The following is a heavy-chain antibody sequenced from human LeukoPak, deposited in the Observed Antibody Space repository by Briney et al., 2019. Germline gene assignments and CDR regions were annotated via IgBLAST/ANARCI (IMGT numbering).Heavy chain of an antibody. CDR1: GLSFSNYW. V-gene: IGHV3-74*01. CDR2: TNLHGTTV. D-gene: IGHD5-18*01. J-gene: IGHJ4*02. CDR3: ASGYTYVRLGDH. Sequence: GGSLRLSCAVSGLSFSNYWMHWVRQAPGKELVWVARTNLHGTTVDYADSVKGRFTISRDNAKNTLFLQMNSLRAEDTAVYYCASGYTYVRLGDHWGQGTLVTVS.